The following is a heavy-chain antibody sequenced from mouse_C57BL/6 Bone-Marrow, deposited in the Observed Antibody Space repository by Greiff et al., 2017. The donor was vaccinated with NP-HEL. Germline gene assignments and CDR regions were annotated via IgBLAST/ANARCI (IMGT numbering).Heavy chain of an antibody. Sequence: VQLQQSGAELVRPGASVKLSCTASGFNIKDDYMHWVKQRPEQGLEWIGWIDPENGDTEYASKFQGKATITADTSSNTAYLQLSSLTSEDTAVYYCTTVVEGVDYWGQGTSVTVSS. CDR1: GFNIKDDY. CDR3: TTVVEGVDY. D-gene: IGHD1-1*01. V-gene: IGHV14-4*01. J-gene: IGHJ4*01. CDR2: IDPENGDT.